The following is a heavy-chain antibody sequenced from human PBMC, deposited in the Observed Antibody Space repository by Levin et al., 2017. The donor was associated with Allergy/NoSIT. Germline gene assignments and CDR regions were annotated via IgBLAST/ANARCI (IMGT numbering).Heavy chain of an antibody. V-gene: IGHV3-33*01. CDR3: ARDRIQYYYYGMDV. Sequence: GGSLRLSCAASGFTFSSYGMHWVRQAPGKGLEWVAVIRYDGSNKYYADSVKGRFTISRDNSKNTLYLQMNSLRAEDTAVYYCARDRIQYYYYGMDVWGQGTTVTVSS. CDR2: IRYDGSNK. CDR1: GFTFSSYG. J-gene: IGHJ6*02.